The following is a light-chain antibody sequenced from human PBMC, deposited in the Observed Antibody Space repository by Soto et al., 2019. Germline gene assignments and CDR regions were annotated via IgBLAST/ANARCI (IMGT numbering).Light chain of an antibody. CDR3: VSSTTSRSYV. CDR1: SRDGGAYIC. Sequence: QSALSQPSSVSGSPGQSITISCTGTSRDGGAYICVSWYQQHPGKAPKLMIYDIINRPSGVSNRFSGSKSGNTASLTISGLQDEDEADSYCVSSTTSRSYVFGTGTKVTVL. V-gene: IGLV2-14*03. J-gene: IGLJ1*01. CDR2: DII.